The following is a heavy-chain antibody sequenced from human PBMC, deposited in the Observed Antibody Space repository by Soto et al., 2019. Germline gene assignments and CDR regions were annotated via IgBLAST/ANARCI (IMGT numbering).Heavy chain of an antibody. CDR3: ARGGDSILAGFHLDY. J-gene: IGHJ4*02. CDR1: GCTFSSYV. Sequence: QVQLVQSGAEVKKPGSSVKVSCKASGCTFSSYVISWVRQAPGQGLEWMGGIIPIFGTANYAQKFQGRVTITADESTSTAYMELSSLRSDDTAVYYCARGGDSILAGFHLDYWGQGTLVTVSS. D-gene: IGHD3-9*01. CDR2: IIPIFGTA. V-gene: IGHV1-69*01.